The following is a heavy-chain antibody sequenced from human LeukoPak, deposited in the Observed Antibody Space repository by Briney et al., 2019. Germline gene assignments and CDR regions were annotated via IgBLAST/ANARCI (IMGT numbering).Heavy chain of an antibody. V-gene: IGHV4-34*01. J-gene: IGHJ4*02. CDR2: INHSGST. Sequence: PSETLSLTCAVYGGSFSGYHWSWIRQPPGKGLEWIGEINHSGSTNYNPSLKSRVTISVDTSKNQFSLKLSSVTAADTAVYYCASRGGVYYKTYYFDYWGQGTLVTVSS. D-gene: IGHD3-22*01. CDR1: GGSFSGYH. CDR3: ASRGGVYYKTYYFDY.